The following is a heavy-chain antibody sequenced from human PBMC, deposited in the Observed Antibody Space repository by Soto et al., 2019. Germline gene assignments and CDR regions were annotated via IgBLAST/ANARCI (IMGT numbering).Heavy chain of an antibody. CDR3: ARGVPYRWVY. CDR1: VGSVNTDYW. J-gene: IGHJ4*02. D-gene: IGHD3-16*02. V-gene: IGHV4-4*02. Sequence: SEILSITCVFSVGSVNTDYWWSWVRQPPGKGLEWIGEVHHSGTTNYIQSLTSRLTMSVDKSGKQVSLELTSVAAADTAVYYCARGVPYRWVYWGQGTMVTVSS. CDR2: VHHSGTT.